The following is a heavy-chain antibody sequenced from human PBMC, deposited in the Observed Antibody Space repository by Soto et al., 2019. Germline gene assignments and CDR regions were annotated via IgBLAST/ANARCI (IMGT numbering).Heavy chain of an antibody. CDR2: IIPIFGTA. J-gene: IGHJ4*02. Sequence: GXSVKVSFKASGGTFSSYAISWVRQAPGQGLEWMGGIIPIFGTANYAQKFQGRVTITADKSTSTAYMELSSLRSEDTAVYYCARVRGGYNLFYYFDSWGQGTLATVTS. V-gene: IGHV1-69*06. CDR1: GGTFSSYA. D-gene: IGHD5-12*01. CDR3: ARVRGGYNLFYYFDS.